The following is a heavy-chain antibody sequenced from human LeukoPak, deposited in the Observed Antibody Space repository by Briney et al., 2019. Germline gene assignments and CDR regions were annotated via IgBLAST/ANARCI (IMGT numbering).Heavy chain of an antibody. CDR3: ATYDVLTGFEY. J-gene: IGHJ4*02. D-gene: IGHD3/OR15-3a*01. CDR2: IIPILGIA. V-gene: IGHV1-69*04. CDR1: GGTFSSYA. Sequence: SVKASCKASGGTFSSYAISWVRQAPGQGLEWMGRIIPILGIANYAQKFQDRVTITADESTSTAYMELSDLRSADTAVYYCATYDVLTGFEYWGQGTLVTVPS.